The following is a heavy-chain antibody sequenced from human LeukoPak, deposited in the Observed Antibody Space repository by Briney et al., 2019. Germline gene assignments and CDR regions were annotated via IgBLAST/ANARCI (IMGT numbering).Heavy chain of an antibody. V-gene: IGHV4-4*07. CDR1: GGSISSYY. CDR3: ASAIQRLNYYYYMDV. D-gene: IGHD5-18*01. CDR2: IYTSGST. Sequence: SETLSLTCTVSGGSISSYYWSWIQQPAGKGLEWIGRIYTSGSTNYNPSLKSRVTMSVDTSKNQFSLKLSSVTAADTAVYYCASAIQRLNYYYYMDVWGKGTTVTVSS. J-gene: IGHJ6*03.